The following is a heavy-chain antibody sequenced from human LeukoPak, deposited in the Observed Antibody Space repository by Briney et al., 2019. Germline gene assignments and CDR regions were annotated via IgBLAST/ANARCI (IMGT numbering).Heavy chain of an antibody. CDR2: IWYDGSNK. CDR3: ARDGDSAVATRVFDY. Sequence: GRSLRLSCAASGFTFSSYGMHWVRQAPGKGLEWVAVIWYDGSNKYYADSVKGRFTISRDNSKNTVYLQMNSLRVEDTAVYYCARDGDSAVATRVFDYWGQGTLVTVSS. V-gene: IGHV3-33*01. CDR1: GFTFSSYG. J-gene: IGHJ4*02. D-gene: IGHD5-18*01.